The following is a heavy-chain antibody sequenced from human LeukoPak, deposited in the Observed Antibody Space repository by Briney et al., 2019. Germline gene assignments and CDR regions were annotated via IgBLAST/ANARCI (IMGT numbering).Heavy chain of an antibody. V-gene: IGHV3-7*01. CDR1: GFTFSSYW. CDR3: ARDLGLRYFDWSPYFDY. D-gene: IGHD3-9*01. Sequence: GGSLRLSCAASGFTFSSYWISWVRQAPGKGLEWVANIKQDGSEKYYVDSVKGRFTISRDNAKNSLYLQMNSLRAEDTAVYYCARDLGLRYFDWSPYFDYWGQGNLVTVSS. J-gene: IGHJ4*02. CDR2: IKQDGSEK.